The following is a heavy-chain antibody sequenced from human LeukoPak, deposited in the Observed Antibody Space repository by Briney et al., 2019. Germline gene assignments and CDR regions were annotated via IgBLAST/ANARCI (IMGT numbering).Heavy chain of an antibody. J-gene: IGHJ5*02. D-gene: IGHD2-2*01. V-gene: IGHV4-31*03. CDR2: IYYSGST. CDR3: ARKSTDNWFDP. CDR1: GGSISSGGYY. Sequence: SETLSLTCIVSGGSISSGGYYWIWIRQHPGKGLEWIGYIYYSGSTYYNPSLKSRVTISVDTSKNQFSLKLSSVTAADTAVYYCARKSTDNWFDPWGQGTLVTVSS.